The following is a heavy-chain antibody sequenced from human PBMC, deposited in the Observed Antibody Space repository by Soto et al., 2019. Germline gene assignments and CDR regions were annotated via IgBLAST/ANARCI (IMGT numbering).Heavy chain of an antibody. CDR1: GFTVSSNY. D-gene: IGHD6-13*01. Sequence: VGSLRLSCAASGFTVSSNYMSWVRQAPGKGLECVSLIYDGGSTSYADSVKGRFTISRDNSKNTLYLQMNSLRAEDTAVYYCARGIAAAGVYGMDVWGQGTTVTVSS. CDR3: ARGIAAAGVYGMDV. J-gene: IGHJ6*02. V-gene: IGHV3-53*01. CDR2: IYDGGST.